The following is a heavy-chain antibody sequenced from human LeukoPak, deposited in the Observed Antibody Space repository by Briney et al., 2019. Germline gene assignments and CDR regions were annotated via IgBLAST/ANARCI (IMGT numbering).Heavy chain of an antibody. Sequence: SETLSLTCAVYGGSFSGYYWSWLREPPGEGLEWVGEINHRGSTKYNPSLKSRVTISVDTSKNQFSLKLISVTAADTAVYYWASGQDYYDGSGPGDYWGQRTLVTVSS. CDR3: ASGQDYYDGSGPGDY. CDR2: INHRGST. CDR1: GGSFSGYY. D-gene: IGHD3-22*01. J-gene: IGHJ4*02. V-gene: IGHV4-34*01.